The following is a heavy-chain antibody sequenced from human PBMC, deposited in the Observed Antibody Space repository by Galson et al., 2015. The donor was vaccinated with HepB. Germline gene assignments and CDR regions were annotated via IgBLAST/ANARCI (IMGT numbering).Heavy chain of an antibody. CDR2: ISSSGTYI. CDR1: GFAFSSFG. CDR3: ARVADSDYGDHTYFDY. Sequence: SLRLSCAASGFAFSSFGMHWVRQAPGKGLEWISYISSSGTYINYADSVKGRFTISRVNAKNSLYLQRNGLRDEDTAVYYCARVADSDYGDHTYFDYWGQGTLVTVSS. V-gene: IGHV3-21*05. D-gene: IGHD4-17*01. J-gene: IGHJ4*02.